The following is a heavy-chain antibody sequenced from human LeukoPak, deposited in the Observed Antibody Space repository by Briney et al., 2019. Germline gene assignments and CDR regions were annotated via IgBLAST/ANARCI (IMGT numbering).Heavy chain of an antibody. J-gene: IGHJ4*02. CDR1: GGSISSGGYY. CDR2: IYYSGST. V-gene: IGHV4-31*03. CDR3: ARDEVFLEWPILDY. Sequence: SETLSLTCTVSGGSISSGGYYWSWIRQHPGKGLEWIGHIYYSGSTYYNPSLKSRVTISVDTSKNQFSLKLSSVTAADTAVYYCARDEVFLEWPILDYWGQGTLVTVSS. D-gene: IGHD3-3*01.